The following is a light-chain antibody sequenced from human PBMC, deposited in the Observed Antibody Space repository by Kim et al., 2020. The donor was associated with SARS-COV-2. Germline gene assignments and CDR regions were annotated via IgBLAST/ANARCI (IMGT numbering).Light chain of an antibody. J-gene: IGLJ3*02. CDR3: SSYTSSSRV. CDR1: SSDVGGYNY. V-gene: IGLV2-14*01. Sequence: LSQPASVSGSPGQSITISCTGTSSDVGGYNYVSWYQQHPGKAPKLMIYDVSKRPSGVSNRFSGSKSGNTASLTISGLQAEDEADYYCSSYTSSSRVFG. CDR2: DVS.